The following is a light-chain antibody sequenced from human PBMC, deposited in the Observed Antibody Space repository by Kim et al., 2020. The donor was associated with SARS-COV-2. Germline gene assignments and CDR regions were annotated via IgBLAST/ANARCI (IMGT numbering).Light chain of an antibody. Sequence: DIQMTQSPSSLSASVGERVTITCRASQDISNSLAWFQQKPGEVPKCLMYATSSLQSGVPSKFSGSGSGTDFTLTISSLQPEDFATYVCQQYKSYPLTFFGGTK. CDR1: QDISNS. CDR3: QQYKSYPLT. J-gene: IGKJ4*01. CDR2: ATS. V-gene: IGKV1-16*02.